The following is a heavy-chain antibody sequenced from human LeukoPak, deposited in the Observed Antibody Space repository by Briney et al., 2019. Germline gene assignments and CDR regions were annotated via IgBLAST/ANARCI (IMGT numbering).Heavy chain of an antibody. CDR1: GFTLSSFW. CDR2: INQDGSEK. Sequence: QPGGSLRLSCAASGFTLSSFWMTWARQAPGKGLEWVATINQDGSEKYYMDSVKGRFTISRDNSKNSLSLQMNSLRAEDSAVYYCAKSLANSGNYHWGQGTLVTVSS. D-gene: IGHD1-26*01. CDR3: AKSLANSGNYH. V-gene: IGHV3-7*03. J-gene: IGHJ4*02.